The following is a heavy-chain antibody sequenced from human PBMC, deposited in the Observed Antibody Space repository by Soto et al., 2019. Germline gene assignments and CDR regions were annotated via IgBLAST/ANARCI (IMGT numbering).Heavy chain of an antibody. CDR2: ISYDGSNK. D-gene: IGHD3-9*01. CDR3: ARDLRYYDILTGYFFSGGMDV. CDR1: GFTFSSYA. J-gene: IGHJ6*02. Sequence: GGSLRLSCAASGFTFSSYAMHWVRQAPGKGLEWVAVISYDGSNKYYADSVKGRFTISRDNSKNTLYLRMNSLRAEDTAVYYCARDLRYYDILTGYFFSGGMDVWGQGTTVTVSS. V-gene: IGHV3-30-3*01.